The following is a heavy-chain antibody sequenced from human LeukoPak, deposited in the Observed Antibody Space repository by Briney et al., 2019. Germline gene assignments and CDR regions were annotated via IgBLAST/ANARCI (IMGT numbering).Heavy chain of an antibody. V-gene: IGHV3-15*07. J-gene: IGHJ4*02. Sequence: PGGSLRLSCAASGFSFNDAWMNWVRQAPGKGLEWVGRIKRRSDGGTPDYAAPVQGRFTISRDESQNTLYLQMNSLKTGDTAVYYCARAAYYGDYHFDYWGQGTLVTVSS. D-gene: IGHD4-17*01. CDR3: ARAAYYGDYHFDY. CDR1: GFSFNDAW. CDR2: IKRRSDGGTP.